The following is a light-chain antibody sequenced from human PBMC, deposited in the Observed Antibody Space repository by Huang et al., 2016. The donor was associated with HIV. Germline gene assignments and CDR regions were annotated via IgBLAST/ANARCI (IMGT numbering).Light chain of an antibody. Sequence: EIVLTQSPGTLSLSPGERATLSCRASQSVSSSYIAWYQQKPGQAPRLLVYGASSRATGIPDMFSASGSVTDFTLTISRLEPEDFAVYYCQHYSNSPFTFGPGTKVDLK. CDR2: GAS. CDR1: QSVSSSY. CDR3: QHYSNSPFT. V-gene: IGKV3-20*01. J-gene: IGKJ3*01.